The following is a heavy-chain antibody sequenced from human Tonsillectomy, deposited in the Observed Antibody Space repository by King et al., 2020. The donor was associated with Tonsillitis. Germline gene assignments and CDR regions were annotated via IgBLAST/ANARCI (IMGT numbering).Heavy chain of an antibody. V-gene: IGHV4-34*01. Sequence: VQLQQWGAGLLKPSETLSLTCAVYGGSFSGYYWSWIRQPPGKGLEWIGEINHSGSTNYNPSLKSRVTISVDTSKNQFSLKLSSVTAADTAVYYCARGGGYSSSWFPGGWFDPWGQGTLVTVSS. CDR1: GGSFSGYY. J-gene: IGHJ5*02. CDR3: ARGGGYSSSWFPGGWFDP. CDR2: INHSGST. D-gene: IGHD6-13*01.